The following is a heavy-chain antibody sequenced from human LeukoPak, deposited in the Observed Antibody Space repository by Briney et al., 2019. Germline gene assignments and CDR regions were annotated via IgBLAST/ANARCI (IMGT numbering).Heavy chain of an antibody. Sequence: SETLSLTCTVSGGSISSSSYYWGWIRQPPGKGLEWIGSIYYSGSTYYNPSLKSRVTISVDTSKNQFSLKLSSVTAADTAVYYCAREGDIAARPTYYYYYYYMDVWGKGTTVTVSS. J-gene: IGHJ6*03. V-gene: IGHV4-39*07. CDR3: AREGDIAARPTYYYYYYYMDV. CDR1: GGSISSSSYY. D-gene: IGHD6-6*01. CDR2: IYYSGST.